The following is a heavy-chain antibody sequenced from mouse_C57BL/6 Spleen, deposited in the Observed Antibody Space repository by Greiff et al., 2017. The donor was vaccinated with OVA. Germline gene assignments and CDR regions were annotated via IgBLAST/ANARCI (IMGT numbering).Heavy chain of an antibody. CDR3: ASDYGSSPDAY. Sequence: QVQLQQSGPELVKPGASVKISCTASGYAFSSSWMNWVKQRPGKGLEWIGRIYPGDGDTNYNGKFKGKATLTADKSSSTAYMQLSSLTSEDSAVYFCASDYGSSPDAYWGQGTLVTVSA. D-gene: IGHD1-1*01. CDR2: IYPGDGDT. V-gene: IGHV1-82*01. J-gene: IGHJ3*01. CDR1: GYAFSSSW.